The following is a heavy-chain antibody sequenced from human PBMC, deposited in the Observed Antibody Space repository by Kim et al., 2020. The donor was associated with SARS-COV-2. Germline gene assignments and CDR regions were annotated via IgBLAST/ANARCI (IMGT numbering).Heavy chain of an antibody. V-gene: IGHV3-7*01. D-gene: IGHD1-26*01. CDR2: IKQDGSEK. CDR3: ARDRGIVGARDN. J-gene: IGHJ4*02. Sequence: GGSLRLSCAASGFTFSGYWMSWVRQAPGKGLEWVANIKQDGSEKNYVDSVKGRFTISRDNAKNSLYLQMNSLRVEDTAVYYCARDRGIVGARDNWGQGT. CDR1: GFTFSGYW.